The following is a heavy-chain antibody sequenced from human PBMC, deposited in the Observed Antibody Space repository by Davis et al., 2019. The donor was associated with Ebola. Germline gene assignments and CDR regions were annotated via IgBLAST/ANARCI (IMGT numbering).Heavy chain of an antibody. J-gene: IGHJ4*02. CDR3: ARGLHGDYAFDL. CDR2: IHHTGSA. Sequence: ESLKISCVASGFTFTTYWINWIRQTPGKGLEWIGEIHHTGSARFNPSLETRVTISLDTSKNQISLRLTSLTAADAAVYYCARGLHGDYAFDLWGQGAMVTVSS. D-gene: IGHD4-17*01. V-gene: IGHV4-34*01. CDR1: GFTFTTYW.